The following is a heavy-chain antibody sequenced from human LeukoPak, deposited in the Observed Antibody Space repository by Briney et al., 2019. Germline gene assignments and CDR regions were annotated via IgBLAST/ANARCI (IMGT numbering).Heavy chain of an antibody. CDR1: GYTFTGYY. CDR2: INPNSGGT. CDR3: ARDRRRPYSGSRRGV. V-gene: IGHV1-2*02. D-gene: IGHD1-26*01. Sequence: GASVKVSCKASGYTFTGYYMHWVRQAPGQGLEWMGWINPNSGGTNYAQKFQGRVTMTRDTSISTAYMELSRLRSDDTAAYYCARDRRRPYSGSRRGVWGQGTLVTVST. J-gene: IGHJ4*02.